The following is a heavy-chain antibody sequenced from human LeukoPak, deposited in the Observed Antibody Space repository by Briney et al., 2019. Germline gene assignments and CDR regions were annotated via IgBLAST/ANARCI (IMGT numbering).Heavy chain of an antibody. V-gene: IGHV4-59*01. Sequence: SETLSPTCTVSGGSISSYYWSWIRQPPGKGLEWIGYIYYSGSTNYNPSLKSRVTISVDTSKNQFSLKLSSVTAADTAVYYCARVKSSGWYVYYFDYWGQGTLVTVSS. CDR1: GGSISSYY. D-gene: IGHD6-19*01. CDR3: ARVKSSGWYVYYFDY. J-gene: IGHJ4*02. CDR2: IYYSGST.